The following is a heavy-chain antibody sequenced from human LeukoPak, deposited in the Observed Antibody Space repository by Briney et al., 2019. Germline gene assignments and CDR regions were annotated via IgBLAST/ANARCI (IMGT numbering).Heavy chain of an antibody. CDR3: ARDSVPSGSDAFDI. J-gene: IGHJ3*02. D-gene: IGHD6-19*01. CDR2: ISSSSSTI. CDR1: GFTFSSYS. V-gene: IGHV3-48*04. Sequence: GGSLRLSCAASGFTFSSYSMNWVRQAPGKGLEWVSYISSSSSTIYYADSVKGRFTISRDNAKNSLYLQMNSLRAEDTAVYYCARDSVPSGSDAFDIWGQGTMVTVSS.